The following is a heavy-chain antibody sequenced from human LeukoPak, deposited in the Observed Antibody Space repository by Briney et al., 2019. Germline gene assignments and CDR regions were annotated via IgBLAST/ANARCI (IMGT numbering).Heavy chain of an antibody. CDR1: GFIFSNAW. CDR3: SATYYYDSSGYYY. V-gene: IGHV3-15*01. Sequence: GGSLRLSCAASGFIFSNAWMTWVRQAPGEGRGWVGRIKSKTDGGTTDYAAPVKGRFTISRDDSKNTLYLQMNSLKTEDSAVYYCSATYYYDSSGYYYWGQGTLVTVSS. CDR2: IKSKTDGGTT. J-gene: IGHJ4*02. D-gene: IGHD3-22*01.